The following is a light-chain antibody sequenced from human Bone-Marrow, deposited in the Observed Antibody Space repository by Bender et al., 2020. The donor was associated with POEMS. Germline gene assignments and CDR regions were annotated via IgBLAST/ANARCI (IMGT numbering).Light chain of an antibody. V-gene: IGLV2-14*03. CDR3: SSYSISDTLVV. CDR1: SSDIGRYNY. CDR2: DVS. Sequence: QSALTQTASVSGSPGQSITISCTGTSSDIGRYNYVSWYQRHPDKAPKLIIYDVSSRPSGVSSRFTGSKSGNTASLTISGLQAEDEADYYCSSYSISDTLVVFGGGTKLTVL. J-gene: IGLJ2*01.